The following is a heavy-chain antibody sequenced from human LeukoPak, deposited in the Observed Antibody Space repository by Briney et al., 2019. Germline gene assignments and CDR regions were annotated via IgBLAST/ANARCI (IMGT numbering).Heavy chain of an antibody. V-gene: IGHV1-69*13. J-gene: IGHJ6*02. Sequence: SVTVSCTASGGTFSSYAISWVRQAPGQGLEWMGGIIPIFGTANYAQKFQGRVTITADESTSTAYMELSSLRSEDTAVYYCARDQYYYDSSGYFFAEYYYYGMDVWGQGTTVTVSS. CDR1: GGTFSSYA. D-gene: IGHD3-22*01. CDR3: ARDQYYYDSSGYFFAEYYYYGMDV. CDR2: IIPIFGTA.